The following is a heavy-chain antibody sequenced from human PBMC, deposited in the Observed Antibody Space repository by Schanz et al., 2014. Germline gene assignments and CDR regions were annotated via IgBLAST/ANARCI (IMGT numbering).Heavy chain of an antibody. J-gene: IGHJ4*02. CDR2: IWYNGSNK. CDR1: GFTFSKYG. V-gene: IGHV3-33*01. D-gene: IGHD1-26*01. CDR3: ARYRVGASSYFDC. Sequence: QVQLVESGGGVVQPGRSLRLSCAASGFTFSKYGVHWAPQAPGKGLEGVAVIWYNGSNKYYADSVSGRCTNSRDNSKNTFYLQMNNLRAEDMAVYYCARYRVGASSYFDCWGQGTLVTVSS.